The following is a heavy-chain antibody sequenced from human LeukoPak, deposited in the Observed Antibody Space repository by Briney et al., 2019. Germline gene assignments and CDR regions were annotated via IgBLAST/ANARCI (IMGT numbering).Heavy chain of an antibody. V-gene: IGHV4-34*01. J-gene: IGHJ6*02. CDR1: GGSFSGYY. CDR3: ARDGSGLGYCSGGSCQVDYYYGMDV. Sequence: SETLSLTCAVYGGSFSGYYWSWIRQPPGKGLEWIGEIYHSGSTNYNPSLKSRVTISVDKSKNQFSLKLSSVTAADTAVYYCARDGSGLGYCSGGSCQVDYYYGMDVWGQGTTVTVSS. D-gene: IGHD2-15*01. CDR2: IYHSGST.